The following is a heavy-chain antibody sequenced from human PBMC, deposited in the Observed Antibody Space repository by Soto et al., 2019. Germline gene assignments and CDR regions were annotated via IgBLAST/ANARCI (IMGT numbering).Heavy chain of an antibody. CDR1: GGSISSGGYY. J-gene: IGHJ5*02. Sequence: QVQLQESGPGLVKPSQTLSLTCTVSGGSISSGGYYWNWIRQHPGKGLEWIGYIYYSGSTYYNPSLKSRVSISVATSKTHFSLKLTSVTAAATAVYYCARSVFPWGRGTLVTVSS. CDR2: IYYSGST. V-gene: IGHV4-31*03. CDR3: ARSVFP.